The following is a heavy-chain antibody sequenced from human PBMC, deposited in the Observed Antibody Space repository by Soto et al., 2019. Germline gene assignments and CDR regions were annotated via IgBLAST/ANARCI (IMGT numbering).Heavy chain of an antibody. CDR3: AHKRCGTTSCYRGWFDP. V-gene: IGHV2-5*01. D-gene: IGHD2-2*01. CDR1: GFSLSSNGVA. J-gene: IGHJ5*02. Sequence: GPTLENPTQTLTLTWTLSGFSLSSNGVAVGWIRQPPGKALEWLALIYWNDDKPYSPSLKSRLTLTKDTSNNQVVLTMTNMDPVDTATYYCAHKRCGTTSCYRGWFDPWGQGTLVTVS. CDR2: IYWNDDK.